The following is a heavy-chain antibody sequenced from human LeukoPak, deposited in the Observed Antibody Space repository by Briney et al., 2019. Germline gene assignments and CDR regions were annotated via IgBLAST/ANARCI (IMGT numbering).Heavy chain of an antibody. V-gene: IGHV4-59*01. D-gene: IGHD2-15*01. CDR3: AGIRVGAANLDY. J-gene: IGHJ4*02. CDR1: GGSISSYY. Sequence: SETLSLTCTVSGGSISSYYWSWIRQPPGKGLEWIGYIYYSGSTNYNPSLKSRVTISVDTSKNQFSLKLSSVTAADTAVYYCAGIRVGAANLDYWGQGTLVTVSS. CDR2: IYYSGST.